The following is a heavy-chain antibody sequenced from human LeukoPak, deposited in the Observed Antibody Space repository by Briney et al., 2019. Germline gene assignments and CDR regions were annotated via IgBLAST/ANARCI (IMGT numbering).Heavy chain of an antibody. V-gene: IGHV4-39*07. CDR2: IYYSGST. J-gene: IGHJ3*02. CDR1: GGSISSSSYY. Sequence: ASETLSLTCTVSGGSISSSSYYWGWIRQPPGKGPEWIGSIYYSGSTYYNPSLKSRVTISVDTSNNQLSLKVNSVTAADTAMYYCVKSNSRYQPWTLDIWGRGTMVTVSS. D-gene: IGHD2-2*01. CDR3: VKSNSRYQPWTLDI.